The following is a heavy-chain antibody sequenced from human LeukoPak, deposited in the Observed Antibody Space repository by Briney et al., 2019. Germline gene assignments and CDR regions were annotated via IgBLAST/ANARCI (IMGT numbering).Heavy chain of an antibody. CDR2: MNSDGSTT. J-gene: IGHJ4*02. CDR1: GFTFSTYW. D-gene: IGHD6-19*01. CDR3: ARYPGVAVADYYFDY. V-gene: IGHV3-74*01. Sequence: GGSLRLSCAPSGFTFSTYWMLWVRQVPGKGLVWVSRMNSDGSTTNYADSVKGRFTISRDNAKNTLYLQMNSLRAEDTAVYYCARYPGVAVADYYFDYWGQGTLVTVSS.